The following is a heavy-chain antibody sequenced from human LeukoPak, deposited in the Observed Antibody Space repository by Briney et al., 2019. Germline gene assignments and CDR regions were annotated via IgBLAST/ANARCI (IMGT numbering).Heavy chain of an antibody. CDR2: ISSSGSTI. J-gene: IGHJ6*03. D-gene: IGHD1-1*01. CDR1: GFTFSSYE. Sequence: PGGSLRLSCAASGFTFSSYEVNRVRQAPGKGLEWVSYISSSGSTIYYADSVKGRFTISRDNAKNSLYLQMNSLRAEDTAVYYCASGTTGTTGYYYYYYYMDVWGKGTTVTVSS. V-gene: IGHV3-48*03. CDR3: ASGTTGTTGYYYYYYYMDV.